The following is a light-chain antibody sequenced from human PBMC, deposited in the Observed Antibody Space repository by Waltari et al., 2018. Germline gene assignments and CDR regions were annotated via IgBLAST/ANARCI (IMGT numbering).Light chain of an antibody. J-gene: IGLJ1*01. Sequence: QSVLTQPPSVSGAPGQRVTISCTGSSSNTGAGYDVHWYQQLPGTAPKLLSYDNSNRPSGVPDRFSGSKSGTSASLAITGLQAEDEADYYCQSYDSSLSGRYVFGTGTKVTVL. V-gene: IGLV1-40*01. CDR3: QSYDSSLSGRYV. CDR2: DNS. CDR1: SSNTGAGYD.